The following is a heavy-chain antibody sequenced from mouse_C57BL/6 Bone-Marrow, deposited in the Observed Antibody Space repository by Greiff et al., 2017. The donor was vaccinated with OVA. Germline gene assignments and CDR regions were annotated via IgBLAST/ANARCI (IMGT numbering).Heavy chain of an antibody. V-gene: IGHV5-6*01. D-gene: IGHD2-5*01. Sequence: EVMLVESGGDLVKPGGSLKLSCAASGFTFSSYGMSWVRQTPDKRLEWVATISSGGSYTYYQDSVKGRFTISRDNAKNTLYLQMSSLKSEDTAMYYCARLYSNYVGWFAYWGQGTLVTVSA. CDR2: ISSGGSYT. J-gene: IGHJ3*01. CDR3: ARLYSNYVGWFAY. CDR1: GFTFSSYG.